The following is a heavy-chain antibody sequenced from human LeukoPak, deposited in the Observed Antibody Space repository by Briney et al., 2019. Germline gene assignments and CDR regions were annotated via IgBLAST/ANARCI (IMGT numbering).Heavy chain of an antibody. J-gene: IGHJ3*02. V-gene: IGHV4-59*11. Sequence: SETLSLTCSVSGSSISPHHWTWIRQAPGERLEWMGYIYYRGTTNYSPSLKNRLTMSVDTSKNQISLKLTSVTAADTAVYYCARIQPSCPGLGFCSFDIWGQGTLATVSS. CDR1: GSSISPHH. D-gene: IGHD3-3*01. CDR3: ARIQPSCPGLGFCSFDI. CDR2: IYYRGTT.